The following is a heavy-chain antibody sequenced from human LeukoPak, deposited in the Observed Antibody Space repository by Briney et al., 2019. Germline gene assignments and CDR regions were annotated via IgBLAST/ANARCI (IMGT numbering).Heavy chain of an antibody. CDR1: GFTFSSYG. V-gene: IGHV3-23*01. CDR3: AKDIVYYYDSSGPRDDAFDI. CDR2: ISGSGGST. Sequence: SGGSLRLSCAASGFTFSSYGMSWVRQAPGKWLEWGSAISGSGGSTYYADSVKGRFTISRDNSKNTLYLQMNSLRADDTAVYYCAKDIVYYYDSSGPRDDAFDIWGQGTMVTVSS. J-gene: IGHJ3*02. D-gene: IGHD3-22*01.